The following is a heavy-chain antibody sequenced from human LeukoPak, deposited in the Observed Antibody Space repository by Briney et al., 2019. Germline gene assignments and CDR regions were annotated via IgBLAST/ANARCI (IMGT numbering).Heavy chain of an antibody. CDR1: GFTFSSYL. D-gene: IGHD3-10*01. J-gene: IGHJ4*02. Sequence: GGSLRLSCAASGFTFSSYLMHWVRQAPGKGLVWVSRINSDGSDTGYADSVKGRFTISRDNAKSTLHLQMNSLRAEDTAVYYCARGSSFGYWGQGTLVTVSS. CDR2: INSDGSDT. CDR3: ARGSSFGY. V-gene: IGHV3-74*01.